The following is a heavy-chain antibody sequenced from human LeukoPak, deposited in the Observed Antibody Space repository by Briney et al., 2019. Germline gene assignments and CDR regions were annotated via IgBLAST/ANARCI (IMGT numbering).Heavy chain of an antibody. D-gene: IGHD3-10*01. CDR2: INPNSGAT. J-gene: IGHJ5*02. V-gene: IGHV1-2*02. CDR3: ARGANYYGSGSPKNWFDP. CDR1: GYTXIANY. Sequence: ASVKVSCKASGYTXIANYMHWVRQAPGQGLEWMGWINPNSGATNSAQNFQGRVTMTRDTSISTIYMELSRLTSDDTAVYYCARGANYYGSGSPKNWFDPWGQGTLVTVSS.